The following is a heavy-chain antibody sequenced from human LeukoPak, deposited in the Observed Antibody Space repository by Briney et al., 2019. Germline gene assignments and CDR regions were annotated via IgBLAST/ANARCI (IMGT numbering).Heavy chain of an antibody. V-gene: IGHV1-18*01. D-gene: IGHD3-10*01. Sequence: ASGKVSCKASGYTFTSYGISWVRQAPGQGLEWMGWISAYNGNTNYAQKLQGRVTMTTDTSTSTAYMELRSLRSDDTAVYYCASGHYYGSGSYYHYYGMDVWGQGTTVTVSS. CDR2: ISAYNGNT. CDR3: ASGHYYGSGSYYHYYGMDV. CDR1: GYTFTSYG. J-gene: IGHJ6*02.